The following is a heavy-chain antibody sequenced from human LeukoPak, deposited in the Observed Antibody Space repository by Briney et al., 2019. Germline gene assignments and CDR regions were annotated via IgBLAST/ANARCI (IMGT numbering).Heavy chain of an antibody. Sequence: SETLSLTGAVYGGSCSGYYWSWIRQPPGKGLEWIGEINHSGSTNYNPSLKSRVTISVDTSKNQFSLKLSSVTAADTAVYYCARGRLYDFWSGYHYWGQGTLVTVSS. CDR1: GGSCSGYY. CDR3: ARGRLYDFWSGYHY. D-gene: IGHD3-3*01. CDR2: INHSGST. V-gene: IGHV4-34*01. J-gene: IGHJ4*02.